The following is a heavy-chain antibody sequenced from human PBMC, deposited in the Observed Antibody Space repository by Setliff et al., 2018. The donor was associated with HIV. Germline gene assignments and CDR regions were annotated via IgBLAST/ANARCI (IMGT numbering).Heavy chain of an antibody. CDR1: GGTFSSYA. Sequence: SVKVSCKASGGTFSSYAISWVRQAPGQGLEWMGGIIPIFGTANYAQKFQGRVTITTDESTSTAYMELSSLRSGDTAVYYCARDSPGYCSGGSCYWFDPWGQGTLVTVPS. CDR3: ARDSPGYCSGGSCYWFDP. J-gene: IGHJ5*02. D-gene: IGHD2-15*01. V-gene: IGHV1-69*05. CDR2: IIPIFGTA.